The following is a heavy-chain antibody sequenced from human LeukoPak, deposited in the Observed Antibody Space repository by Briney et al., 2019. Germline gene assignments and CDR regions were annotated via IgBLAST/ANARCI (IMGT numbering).Heavy chain of an antibody. CDR1: GYTFTGYY. CDR3: ARGYYDSSDFEYLHH. D-gene: IGHD3-22*01. CDR2: INPKSGGT. J-gene: IGHJ1*01. Sequence: ASVKVSCKASGYTFTGYYMHWVRQAPGQGLEWMGWINPKSGGTNYAQKFQGRVTMTRDTSISTAFMELSRLTSDDTAVYYCARGYYDSSDFEYLHHWGQGTLVTVSS. V-gene: IGHV1-2*02.